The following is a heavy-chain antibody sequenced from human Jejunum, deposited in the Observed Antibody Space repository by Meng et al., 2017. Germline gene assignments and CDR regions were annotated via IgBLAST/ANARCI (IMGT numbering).Heavy chain of an antibody. J-gene: IGHJ6*02. CDR2: ISPYNGNT. CDR1: GYSFTSYS. D-gene: IGHD2-2*01. V-gene: IGHV1-18*03. Sequence: ASVKVSCKASGYSFTSYSISWVRQAPGQGLEWMRWISPYNGNTMYAQKFQGRVTMITDTSTSTAYMELRSLRSDDMAVYYCARVNPYTSDEEPAAPGYGMDVWGQGTTVTVSS. CDR3: ARVNPYTSDEEPAAPGYGMDV.